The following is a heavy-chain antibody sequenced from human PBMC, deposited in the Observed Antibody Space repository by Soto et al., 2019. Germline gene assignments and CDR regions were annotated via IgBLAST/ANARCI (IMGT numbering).Heavy chain of an antibody. Sequence: ASVKVSCKASGGTFSSYAISWVRQAPGQGLEWMGGIIPIFGTANYAQKFQGRVTITADESTSTAYMVLSSLRSEDTAVYYCARVVSAITVTVNWFDPWGQGTLVTVSS. D-gene: IGHD4-17*01. CDR1: GGTFSSYA. CDR3: ARVVSAITVTVNWFDP. CDR2: IIPIFGTA. J-gene: IGHJ5*02. V-gene: IGHV1-69*13.